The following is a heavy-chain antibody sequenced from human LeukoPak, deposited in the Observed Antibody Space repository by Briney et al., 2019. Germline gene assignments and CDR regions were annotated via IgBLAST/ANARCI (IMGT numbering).Heavy chain of an antibody. D-gene: IGHD1-26*01. J-gene: IGHJ6*02. V-gene: IGHV3-30*02. CDR1: GFTFSSYG. Sequence: GGPLRLSCAASGFTFSSYGMHWVRQAPGKGLEWVAFIRYDGSNKYYADSVKGRFTISRDNSKNTLYLQMNSLRAEDTAVYYCAKGGNYYYYYGMDVWGQGTAVTVSS. CDR3: AKGGNYYYYYGMDV. CDR2: IRYDGSNK.